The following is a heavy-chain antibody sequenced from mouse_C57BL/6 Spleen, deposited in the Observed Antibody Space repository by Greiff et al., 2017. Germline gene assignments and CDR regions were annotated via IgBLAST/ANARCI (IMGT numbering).Heavy chain of an antibody. CDR2: IYPRSGNT. CDR3: AKNYYGSSYVGYIDV. J-gene: IGHJ1*03. V-gene: IGHV1-81*01. D-gene: IGHD1-1*01. Sequence: VQLQESGAELARPGASVKLSCKASGYTFTSYGISWVKQRTGQGLEWIGEIYPRSGNTYYNEKFKGKATLTADKSSSTAYMELRSLTSEDSAVYFGAKNYYGSSYVGYIDVWGTGTTVTVSS. CDR1: GYTFTSYG.